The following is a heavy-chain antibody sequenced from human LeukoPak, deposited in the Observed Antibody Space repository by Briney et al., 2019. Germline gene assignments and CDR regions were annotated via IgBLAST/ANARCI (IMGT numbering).Heavy chain of an antibody. V-gene: IGHV5-51*01. CDR1: GYSFTTYW. CDR2: IFPGGSDT. CDR3: ARPNLMAASSNDAFDI. D-gene: IGHD6-13*01. J-gene: IGHJ3*02. Sequence: GESLKISCKGSGYSFTTYWIGWVRQMPGKGLEWMAIIFPGGSDTRYSPSFRGQVTISADKSISTAYLQWRSLKASDTAMYYCARPNLMAASSNDAFDIWGQGTVVTVSS.